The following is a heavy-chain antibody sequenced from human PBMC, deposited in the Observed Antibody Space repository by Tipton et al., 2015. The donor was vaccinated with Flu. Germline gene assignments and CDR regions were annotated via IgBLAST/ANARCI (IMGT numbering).Heavy chain of an antibody. D-gene: IGHD7-27*01. CDR2: IYASGVT. V-gene: IGHV4-4*07. J-gene: IGHJ3*02. Sequence: TLSLTCTVSGGSMSNNFWSWFRQPAEKGLEWIGRIYASGVTNYNPSLKSRVTMSIDTSKNQFSPRLSSVTAADTAVYYCARDPHKLGGESDAFDIWGQGTMVTVSS. CDR3: ARDPHKLGGESDAFDI. CDR1: GGSMSNNF.